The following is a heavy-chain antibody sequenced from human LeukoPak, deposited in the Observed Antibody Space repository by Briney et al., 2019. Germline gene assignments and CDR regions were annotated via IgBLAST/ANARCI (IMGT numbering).Heavy chain of an antibody. CDR2: IIPIFGTA. Sequence: SVKVSCKASGGTFGSYAISWVRQAPGQGLEWMGGIIPIFGTANYAQKFQGRVTITADESTSTAYMELSSLRSEDTAVYYCVYGDYGAMGMDVWGQGTTVTVSS. D-gene: IGHD4-17*01. CDR1: GGTFGSYA. CDR3: VYGDYGAMGMDV. V-gene: IGHV1-69*01. J-gene: IGHJ6*02.